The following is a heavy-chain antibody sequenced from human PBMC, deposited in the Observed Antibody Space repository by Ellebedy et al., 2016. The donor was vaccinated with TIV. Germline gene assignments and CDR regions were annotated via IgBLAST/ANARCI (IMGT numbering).Heavy chain of an antibody. J-gene: IGHJ5*02. Sequence: SLKISCAASGFTFDDYAMHWVRQAPGKGLEWVSGISWNCGTVDYADSVKGRFTISRDNAKNCLYLQMNSLRAEDTALYYCSKGPTSMIMRGWFDPWGQGTLVTVSS. D-gene: IGHD5-18*01. CDR2: ISWNCGTV. V-gene: IGHV3-9*01. CDR1: GFTFDDYA. CDR3: SKGPTSMIMRGWFDP.